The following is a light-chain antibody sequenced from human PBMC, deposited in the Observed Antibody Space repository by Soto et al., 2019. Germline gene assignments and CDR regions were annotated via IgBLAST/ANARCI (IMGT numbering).Light chain of an antibody. CDR1: QSISSW. Sequence: DIQMTQSPSTLSASVGDSVTITCRAGQSISSWLAWYQQKPGKAPKLLIYKASSLESGVPSRFSGSGSGTEFTLTISSLQPDDFATYYCQQYNSYSQSFGQGTKVDIK. CDR2: KAS. V-gene: IGKV1-5*03. J-gene: IGKJ1*01. CDR3: QQYNSYSQS.